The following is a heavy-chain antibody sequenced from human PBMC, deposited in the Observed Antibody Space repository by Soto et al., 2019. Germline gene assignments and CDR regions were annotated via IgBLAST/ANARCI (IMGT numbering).Heavy chain of an antibody. CDR2: IDKSGGDT. D-gene: IGHD2-2*01. CDR3: AKDTYSRSWYF. J-gene: IGHJ4*02. V-gene: IGHV3-23*05. Sequence: EVQLLESGGDLVQPGGSLRLSCAASGFTFTNYLMTWVRQAPGMGLEWVSSIDKSGGDTYYADSVKGRFTISRDNSKNTLYLQMNGLRAEDTALYYCAKDTYSRSWYFWGQGTLVTVSS. CDR1: GFTFTNYL.